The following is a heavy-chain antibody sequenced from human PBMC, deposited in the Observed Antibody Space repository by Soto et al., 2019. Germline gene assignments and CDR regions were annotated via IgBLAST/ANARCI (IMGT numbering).Heavy chain of an antibody. V-gene: IGHV3-33*01. CDR1: GFTFSSYG. J-gene: IGHJ3*02. D-gene: IGHD6-13*01. CDR3: ARGYLSFDI. CDR2: IWYDGSNK. Sequence: QVQLVESGGGVVQPGRSLRLSCAASGFTFSSYGMHWVRQAPGKGLEWVAVIWYDGSNKYYADSVKGRFTISRDNSKNTLYLQMNSLRAEDTAVYYCARGYLSFDIWGQGTMVTVSS.